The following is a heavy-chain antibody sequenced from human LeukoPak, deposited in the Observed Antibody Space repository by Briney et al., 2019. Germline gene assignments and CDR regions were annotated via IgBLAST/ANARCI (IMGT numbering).Heavy chain of an antibody. Sequence: ASVKVSCKAPGYSFTGYYMHWVRQAPGQGLEWMGWINPNSGGTNYAQKFQGRVTMTTDTSTSTAYMELRSLRSDDTAVYYCARGPYFDWLSPDYWGQGTLVTVSS. D-gene: IGHD3-9*01. CDR1: GYSFTGYY. CDR2: INPNSGGT. J-gene: IGHJ4*02. CDR3: ARGPYFDWLSPDY. V-gene: IGHV1-2*02.